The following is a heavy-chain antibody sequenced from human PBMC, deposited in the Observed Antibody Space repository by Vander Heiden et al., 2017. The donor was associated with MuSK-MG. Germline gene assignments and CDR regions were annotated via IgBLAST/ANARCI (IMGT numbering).Heavy chain of an antibody. J-gene: IGHJ4*02. CDR3: ARDMYGFDY. Sequence: QVQLVESGGGVVQPGRFLRLSCAASGFTFSNYAMHWVRQAPGKGLEWVAVISYDGSNKYYADSVKGRFTISRDNSKNTLYLQMNSLRAEDTAVYYCARDMYGFDYWGQGTLVTVSS. D-gene: IGHD3-10*02. CDR1: GFTFSNYA. V-gene: IGHV3-30-3*01. CDR2: ISYDGSNK.